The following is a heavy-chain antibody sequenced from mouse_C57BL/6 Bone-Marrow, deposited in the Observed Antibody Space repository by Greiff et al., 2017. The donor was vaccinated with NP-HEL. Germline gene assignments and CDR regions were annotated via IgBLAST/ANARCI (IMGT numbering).Heavy chain of an antibody. CDR2: IDPSDSYT. CDR1: GYTFTSYW. Sequence: VQLQQSGAELVMPGASVKLSCKASGYTFTSYWMHWVKQRPGQGLEWIGEIDPSDSYTNYNQKFKGKSTLTVDKSSSTAYMQLSSLTSEDSAVYDCARVGLRDWYFDVWGTGTTVTVSS. V-gene: IGHV1-69*01. D-gene: IGHD1-1*01. J-gene: IGHJ1*03. CDR3: ARVGLRDWYFDV.